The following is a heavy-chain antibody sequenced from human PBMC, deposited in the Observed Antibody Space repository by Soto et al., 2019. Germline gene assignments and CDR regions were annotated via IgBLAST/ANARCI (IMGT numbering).Heavy chain of an antibody. V-gene: IGHV3-66*01. Sequence: EVQLVEAGGGLVQPGGSLRLSCAASGFTVSSNYMSWVRQAPGKGLEWVSVIYSGGSTYYADSVKGRFTISRDNSKNTLYLQMNSLRAEDTAVYYCARDPTTLLAFDIWGQGTMVTVSS. CDR1: GFTVSSNY. D-gene: IGHD4-17*01. CDR3: ARDPTTLLAFDI. J-gene: IGHJ3*02. CDR2: IYSGGST.